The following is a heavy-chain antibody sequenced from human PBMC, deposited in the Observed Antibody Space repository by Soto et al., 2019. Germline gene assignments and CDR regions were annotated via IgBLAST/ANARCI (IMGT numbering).Heavy chain of an antibody. Sequence: QVQLVQSGAEVKKPGASVKVSCKASGYTFTSYGISWVRQAPGQGLEWMGWISAYNGNTNYAQKLQGRVTMTTDTSASSAYMELRSLSTDGTAVYYWASYRGFVVRAPPVDYWGQGTLVTVSS. D-gene: IGHD3-10*01. CDR3: ASYRGFVVRAPPVDY. J-gene: IGHJ4*02. V-gene: IGHV1-18*01. CDR2: ISAYNGNT. CDR1: GYTFTSYG.